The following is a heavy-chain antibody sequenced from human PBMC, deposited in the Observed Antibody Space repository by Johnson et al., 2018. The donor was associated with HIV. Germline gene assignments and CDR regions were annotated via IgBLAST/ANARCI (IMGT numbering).Heavy chain of an antibody. V-gene: IGHV3-30-3*01. D-gene: IGHD6-6*01. CDR1: AFTLTNYA. Sequence: QVQLVESGGGVVQPGRSLRLSCAASAFTLTNYAIHWVRQAPGKGLEWVAVISYDGSNKYYADSVKGRFTVSRDNSKNTLYLQMNSLRTEDTAVYYCAKERQLVRAFDIWGQGTMVTVSS. CDR2: ISYDGSNK. CDR3: AKERQLVRAFDI. J-gene: IGHJ3*02.